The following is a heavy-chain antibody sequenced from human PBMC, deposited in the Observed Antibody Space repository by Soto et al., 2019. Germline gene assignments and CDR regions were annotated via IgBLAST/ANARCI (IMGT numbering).Heavy chain of an antibody. J-gene: IGHJ3*02. CDR1: GYTFTSYG. CDR2: INTHNGNT. CDR3: ARDDRAIDAFDI. V-gene: IGHV1-18*01. Sequence: QVQLVQSGAEVKKPGASVKVSCKASGYTFTSYGISWVRQAPGQGLEWMGWINTHNGNTNYAQKLQGRVTMTTETTTSTAYMELRSLRSDDTAVYYCARDDRAIDAFDIWGQGTMVTDSS.